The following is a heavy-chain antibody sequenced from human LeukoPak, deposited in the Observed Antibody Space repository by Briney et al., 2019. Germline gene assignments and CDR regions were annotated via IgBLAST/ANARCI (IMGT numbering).Heavy chain of an antibody. CDR1: GYTFTGYY. CDR3: ARGPLYCSGGSCRKVEYFQH. J-gene: IGHJ1*01. CDR2: INPNSAGT. V-gene: IGHV1-2*02. Sequence: ASVKVSCKASGYTFTGYYMHWVRQAPGQGLEWMGWINPNSAGTNYAQKFQGRVTMTRDTSISTAYMELSRLRSDDTAVYYCARGPLYCSGGSCRKVEYFQHWGQGTLVTVSS. D-gene: IGHD2-15*01.